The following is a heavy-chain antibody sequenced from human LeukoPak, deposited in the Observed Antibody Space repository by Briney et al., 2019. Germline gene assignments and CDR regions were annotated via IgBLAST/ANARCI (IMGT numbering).Heavy chain of an antibody. J-gene: IGHJ4*02. CDR1: GFTFSSYC. V-gene: IGHV3-74*01. D-gene: IGHD6-13*01. Sequence: GGSLRLSCAASGFTFSSYCMHWVRQAPGKGLVWVSRINSDGSSTSYADSVKGRFTISRDNAKNTLYLQMNSLRAEDTAVYYCASYSSSWYYFDYWGQGTLVTVSS. CDR3: ASYSSSWYYFDY. CDR2: INSDGSST.